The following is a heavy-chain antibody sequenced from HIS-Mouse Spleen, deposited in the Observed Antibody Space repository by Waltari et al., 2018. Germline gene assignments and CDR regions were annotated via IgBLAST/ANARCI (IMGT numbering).Heavy chain of an antibody. CDR2: INPTSVGK. Sequence: QVQLVQSGAEVKKPGASVKVSCKASGYTFTGYYRHWVRQAPGKGLEWMGCINPTSVGKTFAQKFQGRVTMTRDTSISTAYMELSRLRSDDTAVYYCARDPTLDAFDIWGQGTMVTVSS. CDR1: GYTFTGYY. V-gene: IGHV1-2*02. J-gene: IGHJ3*02. CDR3: ARDPTLDAFDI.